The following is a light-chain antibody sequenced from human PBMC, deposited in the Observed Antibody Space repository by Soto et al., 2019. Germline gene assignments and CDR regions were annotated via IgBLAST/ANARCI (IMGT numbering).Light chain of an antibody. Sequence: EIVLTQSPGTLSLSRGERATLSCRASQSVSSSYLAWYQQKPGQAPRLLIYGASSRATGIPDRFSGSGSGTDFTLTISRLEPEDFAVYYCQQYGSSPYTFGQGTKREIK. V-gene: IGKV3-20*01. CDR2: GAS. CDR1: QSVSSSY. J-gene: IGKJ2*01. CDR3: QQYGSSPYT.